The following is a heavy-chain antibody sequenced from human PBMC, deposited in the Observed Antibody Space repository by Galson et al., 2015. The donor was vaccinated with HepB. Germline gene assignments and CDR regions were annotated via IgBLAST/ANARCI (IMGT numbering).Heavy chain of an antibody. CDR2: ISYDGSNK. Sequence: SLRLSCAASGFTVSSNYMSWVRQAPGKGLEWVAVISYDGSNKYYADSVKGRFTISRDNSKNTLYLQMNSLRAEDTAVYYCARDPTSHYYYYMDVWGKGTTVTVSS. V-gene: IGHV3-30-3*01. J-gene: IGHJ6*03. CDR3: ARDPTSHYYYYMDV. CDR1: GFTVSSNY.